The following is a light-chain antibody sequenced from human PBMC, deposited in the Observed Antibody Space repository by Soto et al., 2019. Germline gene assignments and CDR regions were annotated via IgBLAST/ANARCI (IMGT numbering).Light chain of an antibody. CDR2: GAS. V-gene: IGKV3-20*01. CDR3: QQYGSSPTWT. J-gene: IGKJ1*01. CDR1: QSVSYNY. Sequence: ESVLTQSPGTLSLSPGERATLSCRASQSVSYNYLAWYQQKPGQAPRLLIYGASTRATGIPDGFSGSGSGTDFTLTISRLEPEDSAVYYCQQYGSSPTWTFGQGTKVEIK.